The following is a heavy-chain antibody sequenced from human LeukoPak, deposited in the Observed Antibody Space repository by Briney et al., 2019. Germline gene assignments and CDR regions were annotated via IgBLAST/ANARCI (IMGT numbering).Heavy chain of an antibody. Sequence: GGSLRLSCAASGFTFSSYSMNWVRQAPGKGLEWVSYISSSSSTIYYADSVKGRFTISRDNAKNSLYLQMNSLRAEDTAVYYCARDLGQQLVNEVWFDPWGQGTLVTVSS. V-gene: IGHV3-48*04. D-gene: IGHD6-13*01. CDR2: ISSSSSTI. CDR1: GFTFSSYS. CDR3: ARDLGQQLVNEVWFDP. J-gene: IGHJ5*02.